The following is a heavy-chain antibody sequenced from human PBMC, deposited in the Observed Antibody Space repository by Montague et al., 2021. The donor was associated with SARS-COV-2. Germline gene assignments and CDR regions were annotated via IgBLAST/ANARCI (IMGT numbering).Heavy chain of an antibody. CDR3: ARVTLIAVLVVGTRYGLDV. CDR2: ISHTGST. J-gene: IGHJ6*02. V-gene: IGHV4-39*07. CDR1: GGSISSSNYY. D-gene: IGHD2-8*02. Sequence: SETLSLTCTVSGGSISSSNYYWTWIRQPPGKGLEWIGSISHTGSTNYNPSLKSRITISVDTSKNHFSLRLSSVTAADTAVYYCARVTLIAVLVVGTRYGLDVWGQGTTVTVSS.